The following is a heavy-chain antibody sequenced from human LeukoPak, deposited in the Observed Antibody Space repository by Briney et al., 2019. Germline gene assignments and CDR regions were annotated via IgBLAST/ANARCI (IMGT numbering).Heavy chain of an antibody. V-gene: IGHV3-30*02. CDR3: AKDLALTGYYTANWFDP. Sequence: GGSLRLSCAASGFTFSSYGMHWVRQAPGKGLEWVAFIRYDGSNKYYADSVKGRFTISRDNSKNTLYLQMNSLRAEDTAVYYCAKDLALTGYYTANWFDPWGQGTLVTVSS. CDR2: IRYDGSNK. J-gene: IGHJ5*02. D-gene: IGHD3-9*01. CDR1: GFTFSSYG.